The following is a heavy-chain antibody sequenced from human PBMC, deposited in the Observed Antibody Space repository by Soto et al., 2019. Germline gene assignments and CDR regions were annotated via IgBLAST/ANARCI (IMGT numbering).Heavy chain of an antibody. Sequence: QVQLVQSGAEVKKPGSSVKVSCTASGGTFSSYAISWVRQAPGQGLEWMGGIIPIFGTANYAQKFQGRVTITADESTSTAYMELSSLRSEDTAVYYCARAGYYDSSGYPSGYYYGMDVWGQGTTVTVSS. CDR1: GGTFSSYA. CDR3: ARAGYYDSSGYPSGYYYGMDV. V-gene: IGHV1-69*01. CDR2: IIPIFGTA. J-gene: IGHJ6*02. D-gene: IGHD3-22*01.